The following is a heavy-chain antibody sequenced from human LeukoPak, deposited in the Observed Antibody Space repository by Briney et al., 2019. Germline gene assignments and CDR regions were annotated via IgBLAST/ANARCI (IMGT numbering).Heavy chain of an antibody. D-gene: IGHD1-26*01. J-gene: IGHJ3*02. CDR3: AKDYLGASHTFDI. CDR1: GFSFSSYG. Sequence: GGSLRLSCAASGFSFSSYGMHWVRQAPGKGLEWVAVISHDGSNKHHADPVKGRFTISRDTSKNTLYLQMTSLRGEDTAVYYCAKDYLGASHTFDIWGQGTMVTVSS. V-gene: IGHV3-30*18. CDR2: ISHDGSNK.